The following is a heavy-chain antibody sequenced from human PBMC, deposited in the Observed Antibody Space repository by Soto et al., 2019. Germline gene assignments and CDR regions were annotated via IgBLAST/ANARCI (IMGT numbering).Heavy chain of an antibody. D-gene: IGHD6-19*01. J-gene: IGHJ4*02. Sequence: GRSLRRSCTASGFSLSSSDMHWVRQAPGKLREWLAVPSFAGTQQFYGDSVKGRFTVSRDNFKNVLYLEMKSLRNEDTAVHYSPKPLRGSGLYTLDSWCQG. V-gene: IGHV3-30*18. CDR2: PSFAGTQQ. CDR1: GFSLSSSD. CDR3: PKPLRGSGLYTLDS.